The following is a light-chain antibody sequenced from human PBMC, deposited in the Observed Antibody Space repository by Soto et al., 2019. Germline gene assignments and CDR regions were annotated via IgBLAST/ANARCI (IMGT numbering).Light chain of an antibody. CDR3: QHYGNSPLT. J-gene: IGKJ5*01. V-gene: IGKV3-20*01. Sequence: EIVLTQSPGTLSLSPGERATLSCRASQSVSSGYLVWYQQKPGQAPRLLVYGASSRATGIPERFSGSVSETDFTLSISRLEPEDFAVYYCQHYGNSPLTFGQGTRLEIK. CDR2: GAS. CDR1: QSVSSGY.